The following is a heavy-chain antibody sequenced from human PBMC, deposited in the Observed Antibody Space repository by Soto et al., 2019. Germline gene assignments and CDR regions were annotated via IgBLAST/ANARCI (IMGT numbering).Heavy chain of an antibody. J-gene: IGHJ4*02. Sequence: ASVKVSCKVSGYTLTELSMHWVRQAPGKGLEWMGGFDPEDGETIYAQKFQGRVTMTEDTSTDTAYMELSSLRSEDTAVYYCATPKMGGYSGSYGNFDYWGQGTLVTVSS. V-gene: IGHV1-24*01. CDR3: ATPKMGGYSGSYGNFDY. CDR1: GYTLTELS. CDR2: FDPEDGET. D-gene: IGHD1-26*01.